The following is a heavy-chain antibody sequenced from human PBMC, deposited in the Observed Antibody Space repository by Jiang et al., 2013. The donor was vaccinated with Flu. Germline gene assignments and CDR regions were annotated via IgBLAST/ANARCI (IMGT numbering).Heavy chain of an antibody. J-gene: IGHJ3*02. CDR3: ARHQVPAYGDYFYAFDI. CDR2: IDPSDSYT. CDR1: YSFTSYW. Sequence: YSFTSYWISWVRQMPGKGLEWMGRIDPSDSYTNYSPSFQGHVTISADKSINTAYLQWSSLKASDTAMYYCARHQVPAYGDYFYAFDIWGQGTMVTVSS. V-gene: IGHV5-10-1*01. D-gene: IGHD4-17*01.